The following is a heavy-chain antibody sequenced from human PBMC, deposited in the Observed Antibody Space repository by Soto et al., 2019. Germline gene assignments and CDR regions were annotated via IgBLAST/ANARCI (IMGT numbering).Heavy chain of an antibody. V-gene: IGHV1-18*01. D-gene: IGHD3-3*01. CDR3: ARDGLRFLEWLSSPYFDC. J-gene: IGHJ4*02. CDR1: GYAFTSYG. Sequence: ASVKVSCKASGYAFTSYGISWVRQAPGQGLEWMGWISAYNGNTNYAQKLQGRVTMTTDTSTSTAYMELRSLRSDDTAVYYCARDGLRFLEWLSSPYFDCWGQGTLVTVSS. CDR2: ISAYNGNT.